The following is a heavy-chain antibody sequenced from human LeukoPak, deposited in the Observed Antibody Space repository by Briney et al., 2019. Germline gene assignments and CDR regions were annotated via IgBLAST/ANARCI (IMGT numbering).Heavy chain of an antibody. J-gene: IGHJ6*04. CDR3: ARVPPGGGSGSMDV. CDR1: GGTFSSYA. D-gene: IGHD3-10*01. V-gene: IGHV1-69*06. Sequence: SVKVSCKASGGTFSSYAISWVRQAPGQGLEWMGGIIPIFGTANYAQKFQGRVTITADKSTSTAYMELSSLRSEDTAVYYCARVPPGGGSGSMDVWGKGTTVTVSS. CDR2: IIPIFGTA.